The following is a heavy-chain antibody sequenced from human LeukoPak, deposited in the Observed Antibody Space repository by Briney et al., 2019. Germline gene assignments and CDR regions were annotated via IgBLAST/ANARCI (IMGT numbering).Heavy chain of an antibody. CDR3: ARQGIVYASVDY. D-gene: IGHD2-8*01. Sequence: GESLKISCKGSGYSFSSYWIGWVRQMPGKGLEWMGIIYPGDSDATYSPSFLGQVTISADKSISTAYLQWRSLKASDTAMYYCARQGIVYASVDYWGQGTLVTVSS. J-gene: IGHJ4*02. CDR2: IYPGDSDA. CDR1: GYSFSSYW. V-gene: IGHV5-51*01.